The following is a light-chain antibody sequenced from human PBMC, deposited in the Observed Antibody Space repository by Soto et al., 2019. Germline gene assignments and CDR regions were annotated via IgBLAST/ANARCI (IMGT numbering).Light chain of an antibody. CDR2: GAS. CDR1: QSVSSN. J-gene: IGKJ4*01. Sequence: EIVMTQSPATLSVSPGERATLSCRASQSVSSNLAWYQQKPGQAPRLLIYGASTRATGIPARFSGGGSGTEFILTISSLQSEDFAVYYCQQYNKWPPLTFGGGTKVDI. CDR3: QQYNKWPPLT. V-gene: IGKV3-15*01.